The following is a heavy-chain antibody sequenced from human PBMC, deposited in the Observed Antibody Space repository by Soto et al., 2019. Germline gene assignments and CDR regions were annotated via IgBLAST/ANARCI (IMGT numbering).Heavy chain of an antibody. V-gene: IGHV3-7*03. CDR1: GFTFGDYW. Sequence: QAGGSLRLSCAASGFTFGDYWMSWVRQASGKGLEWVAHIKKDGSENYYVDSVTGRFTVSRDNTKNSLYLQMNSLRAEDTAVYYCAKLGSGYYTGLYFDYWGQGTLVTVSS. CDR3: AKLGSGYYTGLYFDY. D-gene: IGHD3-3*01. CDR2: IKKDGSEN. J-gene: IGHJ4*02.